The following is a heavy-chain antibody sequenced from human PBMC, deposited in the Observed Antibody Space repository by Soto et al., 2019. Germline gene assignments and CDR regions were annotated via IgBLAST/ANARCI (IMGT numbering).Heavy chain of an antibody. V-gene: IGHV3-23*01. CDR1: GFAFSDYA. D-gene: IGHD3-16*01. CDR3: AKGRTFFYF. Sequence: EVQLLESGGGLVQPGGSLRLSCAASGFAFSDYAMTWVRQAPGKGLEWVSDISDGDGSTHYADSVKGRFTISRDNSKNTLYLQMDSLRAEDAAVYYCAKGRTFFYFWGQGTLVTVSS. CDR2: ISDGDGST. J-gene: IGHJ4*02.